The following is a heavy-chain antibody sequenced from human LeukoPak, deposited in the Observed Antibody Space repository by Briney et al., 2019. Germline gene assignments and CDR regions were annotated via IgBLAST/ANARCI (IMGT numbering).Heavy chain of an antibody. V-gene: IGHV3-21*01. CDR3: ARDQGDYVWGSYPADY. Sequence: GRTLRLSCAASGFTFSSDSMNWVRQAPGQGLEYCSSMSIISSYIDYADSVKSRFTISRDNAKNSLYLQMNSLRAEDTAVYYCARDQGDYVWGSYPADYWGQGTLVTVSS. J-gene: IGHJ4*02. D-gene: IGHD3-16*02. CDR1: GFTFSSDS. CDR2: MSIISSYI.